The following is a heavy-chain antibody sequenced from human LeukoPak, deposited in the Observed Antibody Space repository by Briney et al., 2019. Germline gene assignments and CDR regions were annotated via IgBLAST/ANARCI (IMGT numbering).Heavy chain of an antibody. CDR2: IYFSGGT. CDR1: GDSISSSNCY. Sequence: PSETLSLTCTVSGDSISSSNCYWGWIRQPPGKGLEWIGSIYFSGGTYYNASLKSRVTISVDTSKNQFSLKLSSVTAADTAVYYCARDPSVVGTAHFDYWGQGTLVTVSS. V-gene: IGHV4-39*02. D-gene: IGHD1-26*01. CDR3: ARDPSVVGTAHFDY. J-gene: IGHJ4*02.